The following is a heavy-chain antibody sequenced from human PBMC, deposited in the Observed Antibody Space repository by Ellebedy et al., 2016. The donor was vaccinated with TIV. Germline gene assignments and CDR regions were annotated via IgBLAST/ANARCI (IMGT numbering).Heavy chain of an antibody. CDR3: ARVAITAAVGGGFFDL. Sequence: MPSETLSLTCTVSGGSLTNHFWSWIRQPPGKGLEWIASLYYSGTTNYNPSLKSRVTISVDTSKNQISLTLMSSVSAADTAVYYCARVAITAAVGGGFFDLWGRGTLVTVSS. V-gene: IGHV4-59*11. J-gene: IGHJ2*01. CDR2: LYYSGTT. D-gene: IGHD6-13*01. CDR1: GGSLTNHF.